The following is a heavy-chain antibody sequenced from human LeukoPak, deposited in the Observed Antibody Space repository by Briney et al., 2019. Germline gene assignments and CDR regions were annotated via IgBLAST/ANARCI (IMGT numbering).Heavy chain of an antibody. J-gene: IGHJ4*02. CDR1: GYTFTNYW. D-gene: IGHD3-22*01. Sequence: GESLQISCKVSGYTFTNYWIVWVRRMPGKGLEWMGIIYPGDSDTRYSPSFQGQVTFSADKSITTAYLQWSSLKASDTAMYYCARRHYYDSRGYYCDYWGQGTLVTVSS. CDR3: ARRHYYDSRGYYCDY. V-gene: IGHV5-51*01. CDR2: IYPGDSDT.